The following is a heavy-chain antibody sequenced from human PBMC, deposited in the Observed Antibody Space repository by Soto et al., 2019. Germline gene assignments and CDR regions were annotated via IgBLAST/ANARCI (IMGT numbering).Heavy chain of an antibody. CDR2: ISSSGNTI. V-gene: IGHV3-11*01. J-gene: IGHJ4*02. CDR3: AKMSSENYYDPVFS. Sequence: QVQLVESGGGLVKTSESLTIACAASGFTFSDYYMSWVRQAPGKGLEWVSYISSSGNTIYYADSVKGRFTLSRDNAKNSVYLQMNSLRAEDTALYFCAKMSSENYYDPVFSWGQGTLVTVSS. CDR1: GFTFSDYY. D-gene: IGHD3-22*01.